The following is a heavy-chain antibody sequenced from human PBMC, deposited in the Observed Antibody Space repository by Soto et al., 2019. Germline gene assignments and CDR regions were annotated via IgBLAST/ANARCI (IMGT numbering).Heavy chain of an antibody. CDR2: MNPSTGNT. D-gene: IGHD6-19*01. CDR3: ARGRIIVAGGFDP. V-gene: IGHV1-8*01. Sequence: QVQLVQSGAEVKKPGASVKVSCKASGYTFTSYDIIWVRQATRQGLEWMGWMNPSTGNTDSAEKFQGRLTMTRNTSISTVYMELSSLSFEDTDVYYCARGRIIVAGGFDPWGQGTLVTVSS. J-gene: IGHJ5*02. CDR1: GYTFTSYD.